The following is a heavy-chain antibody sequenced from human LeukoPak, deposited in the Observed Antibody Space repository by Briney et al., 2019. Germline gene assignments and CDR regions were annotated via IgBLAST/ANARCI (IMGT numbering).Heavy chain of an antibody. J-gene: IGHJ4*02. Sequence: SETLSLTCTVSGGSISSSSYYWSWIRQPPGKGLEWIGEINHSGDTNYNTSLKSRVTISMDTSKNQFSLKLSSVTAADTAVYYCASELGYCSSTSCPLVDWGQGTLVTVSS. CDR2: INHSGDT. D-gene: IGHD2-2*01. CDR3: ASELGYCSSTSCPLVD. CDR1: GGSISSSSYY. V-gene: IGHV4-39*01.